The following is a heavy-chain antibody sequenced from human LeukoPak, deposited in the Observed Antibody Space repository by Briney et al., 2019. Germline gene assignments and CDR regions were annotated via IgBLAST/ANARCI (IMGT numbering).Heavy chain of an antibody. J-gene: IGHJ4*02. Sequence: QSGGSLRLSCAASGFTFSLYWMNWVRQAPGKGLEWVANIKQGGSEIYYVDSVKGRFTISRDNSKNTLYLEMNSLRNEDTAVYYCASADFYGSGSYYSGSCDYWGQGTLVTVSS. CDR2: IKQGGSEI. D-gene: IGHD3-10*01. CDR3: ASADFYGSGSYYSGSCDY. V-gene: IGHV3-7*01. CDR1: GFTFSLYW.